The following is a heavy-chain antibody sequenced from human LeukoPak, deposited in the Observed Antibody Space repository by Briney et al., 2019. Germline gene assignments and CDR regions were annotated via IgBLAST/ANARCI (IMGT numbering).Heavy chain of an antibody. Sequence: ASVKVSCKASGYTFTGYYMHWVRQAPGQGLEWMGWINPNSGGTNYAQKFQGRVTMTRDTSISTAYMELSRLRSDDTAVYYCASGGLIGYYYYYMDVWGKGTTVTVSS. V-gene: IGHV1-2*02. J-gene: IGHJ6*03. CDR1: GYTFTGYY. D-gene: IGHD4-23*01. CDR3: ASGGLIGYYYYYMDV. CDR2: INPNSGGT.